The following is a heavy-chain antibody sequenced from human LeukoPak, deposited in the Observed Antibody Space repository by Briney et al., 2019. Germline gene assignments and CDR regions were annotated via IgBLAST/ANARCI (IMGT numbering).Heavy chain of an antibody. CDR3: ARLYYRVKLFDY. CDR2: IYYSGST. CDR1: GGSISSGNYY. J-gene: IGHJ4*02. Sequence: PSQTLSLTCTVSGGSISSGNYYWSWIRQPPGKGLEWIGYIYYSGSTNYNPSLKSRVTISVDTSKNQFSLKLSSVTAADTAVYYCARLYYRVKLFDYWGQGTLVTVSS. V-gene: IGHV4-61*01. D-gene: IGHD1-14*01.